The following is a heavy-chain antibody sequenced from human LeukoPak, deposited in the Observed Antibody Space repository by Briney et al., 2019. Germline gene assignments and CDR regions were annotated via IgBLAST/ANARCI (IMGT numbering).Heavy chain of an antibody. CDR2: IGSSGGST. J-gene: IGHJ3*01. V-gene: IGHV3-23*01. CDR3: VKDIQLST. CDR1: GFNLITAA. D-gene: IGHD5-24*01. Sequence: GGSLRLSCAASGFNLITAAMTWVRQAPGKGLEWVSLIGSSGGSTYHADSVKGRFTISRDNFNHTLSLQMNSLRVEDTAIYYCVKDIQLSTWGLGTMVTVSS.